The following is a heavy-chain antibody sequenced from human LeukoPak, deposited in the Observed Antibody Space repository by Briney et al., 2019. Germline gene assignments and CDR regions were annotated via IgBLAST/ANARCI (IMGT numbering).Heavy chain of an antibody. J-gene: IGHJ4*02. CDR1: GFTFSSYG. V-gene: IGHV3-33*01. Sequence: GRSLRLSCAAPGFTFSSYGMHWVRQAPGKGLEWVAVIWYDGSNKYYADSVKGRFTISRDNSKNTLYLQMNSLRAEDTAVYYCARDRGELLLLYYFDYWGQGTLVTVSS. D-gene: IGHD1-26*01. CDR3: ARDRGELLLLYYFDY. CDR2: IWYDGSNK.